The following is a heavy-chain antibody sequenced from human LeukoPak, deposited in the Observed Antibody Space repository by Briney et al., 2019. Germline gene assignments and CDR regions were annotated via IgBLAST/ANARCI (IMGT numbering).Heavy chain of an antibody. V-gene: IGHV1-69*01. D-gene: IGHD6-6*01. CDR2: IIPIFGTA. CDR3: ARGVVAARPVEWFDP. CDR1: GGTFSSYA. J-gene: IGHJ5*02. Sequence: SVKVSCTASGGTFSSYAISWVRQAPGQGLEWMGGIIPIFGTANYAQKFQGRVTITADESTSTAYMELSSLRSEDTAVYYCARGVVAARPVEWFDPWGQGTLVTVSS.